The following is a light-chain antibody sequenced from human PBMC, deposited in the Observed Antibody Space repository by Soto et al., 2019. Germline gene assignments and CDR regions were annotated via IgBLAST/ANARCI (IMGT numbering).Light chain of an antibody. V-gene: IGKV3-15*01. CDR2: GAS. CDR1: QSVGSN. J-gene: IGKJ5*01. CDR3: QQYNNWPPVT. Sequence: EIVMTQSPATLSVSPGERATLSCRASQSVGSNLAWYQQKPGQAPKLLIYGASTRATGVPARFSGSGSGTEFTLTISSLQSEDFAVYYCQQYNNWPPVTFGQGTRLEIK.